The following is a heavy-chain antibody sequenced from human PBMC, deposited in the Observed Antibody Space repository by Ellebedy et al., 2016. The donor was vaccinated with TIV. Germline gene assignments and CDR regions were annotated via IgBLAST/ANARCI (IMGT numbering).Heavy chain of an antibody. CDR3: AKDFIYSSGWYTFDS. Sequence: GESLKISCAASGFTFSNFAISWVRQAPGKGLVWVSAISGTGGATYYADSIKGRFTISRANSKNTVYLQMNSLRAEDTAIYYCAKDFIYSSGWYTFDSWGQGTLVSVAS. V-gene: IGHV3-23*01. CDR2: ISGTGGAT. D-gene: IGHD6-19*01. CDR1: GFTFSNFA. J-gene: IGHJ4*02.